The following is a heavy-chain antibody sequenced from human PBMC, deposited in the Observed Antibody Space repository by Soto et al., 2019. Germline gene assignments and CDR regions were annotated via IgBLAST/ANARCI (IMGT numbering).Heavy chain of an antibody. V-gene: IGHV3-23*01. CDR3: AKAWYYGSGTARATPNVGLDY. D-gene: IGHD3-10*01. CDR2: ISGSGGST. Sequence: GGSLRLSCAASGFTFSSYAMSWVRQAPGKGLEWVSAISGSGGSTYYADSVKGRFTISRDNSKNTLYLQMNSLRAEDTAVYYCAKAWYYGSGTARATPNVGLDYWGQGTLVTVSS. J-gene: IGHJ4*02. CDR1: GFTFSSYA.